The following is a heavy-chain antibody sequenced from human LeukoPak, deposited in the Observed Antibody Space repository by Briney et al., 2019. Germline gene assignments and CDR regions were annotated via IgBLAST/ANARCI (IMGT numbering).Heavy chain of an antibody. V-gene: IGHV3-7*01. J-gene: IGHJ4*02. D-gene: IGHD3-3*01. CDR1: GFTFSSYW. Sequence: PGGSLRLSCAASGFTFSSYWMSWVRQAPGKGLEWVANKKQDGSETYYVDSVKGRFTISRDNAKNPLYLQMNSLRAEDTAVYYCARVRLDGNFWSGYYPLDYWGQGTLVTVSS. CDR2: KKQDGSET. CDR3: ARVRLDGNFWSGYYPLDY.